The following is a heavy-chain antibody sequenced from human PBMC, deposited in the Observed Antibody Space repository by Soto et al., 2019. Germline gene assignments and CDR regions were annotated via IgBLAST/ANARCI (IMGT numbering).Heavy chain of an antibody. CDR3: ARGSSRWDY. V-gene: IGHV4-4*07. Sequence: SETLSLTCTVSGGSISSFYWRWIRQPAGKGLVWIRRIYSGGRNNYNPSLKSRVTMSVDTSKNQFSLRLSSVTAADTAMYYCARGSSRWDYWGKGTLVTVSS. D-gene: IGHD6-13*01. CDR2: IYSGGRN. CDR1: GGSISSFY. J-gene: IGHJ4*02.